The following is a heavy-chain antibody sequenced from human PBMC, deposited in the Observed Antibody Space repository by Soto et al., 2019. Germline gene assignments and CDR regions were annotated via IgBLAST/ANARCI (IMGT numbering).Heavy chain of an antibody. CDR3: AKDLGNYYGSGSDY. V-gene: IGHV3-30*18. CDR1: GFTFSSYG. D-gene: IGHD3-10*01. CDR2: IPYDGSNK. J-gene: IGHJ4*02. Sequence: QVQLVESGGGVVQPGRSLRLSCAASGFTFSSYGMHWVRQAPGKGLEWVAVIPYDGSNKYYGDSVKGRFTISRDNSKNTLYLQMNSLRAEDTAVYYCAKDLGNYYGSGSDYWGQGTLVTVSS.